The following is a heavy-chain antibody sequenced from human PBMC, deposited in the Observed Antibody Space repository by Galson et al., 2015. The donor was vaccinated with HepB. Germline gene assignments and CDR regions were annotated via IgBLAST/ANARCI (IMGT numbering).Heavy chain of an antibody. J-gene: IGHJ4*02. CDR3: ARGRNWNYDGFDN. Sequence: SLRLSCAASGFTFSFYPLHWVRQAPGKGLRWVAVISSDGTNKFYADSVKGRFTISRDNSKNTLYLQMNSLRTEDTAVYYCARGRNWNYDGFDNWGQGTLVTVSS. CDR2: ISSDGTNK. D-gene: IGHD1-7*01. CDR1: GFTFSFYP. V-gene: IGHV3-30-3*01.